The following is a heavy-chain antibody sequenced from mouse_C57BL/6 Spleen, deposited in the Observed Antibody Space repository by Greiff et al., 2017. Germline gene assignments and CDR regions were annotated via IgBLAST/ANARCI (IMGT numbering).Heavy chain of an antibody. CDR2: IDPSDSYT. D-gene: IGHD1-1*01. J-gene: IGHJ4*01. V-gene: IGHV1-69*01. CDR3: ARAPITTGGAMDY. CDR1: GYTFTSYW. Sequence: VQLQQPGAELVMPGASVKLSCKASGYTFTSYWMHWVKQRPGQGLEWIGEIDPSDSYTNYNQKFKGKSTLNVDKSSSTAYMQLSSLTSEDSAVYYCARAPITTGGAMDYWGQGTSVTVSS.